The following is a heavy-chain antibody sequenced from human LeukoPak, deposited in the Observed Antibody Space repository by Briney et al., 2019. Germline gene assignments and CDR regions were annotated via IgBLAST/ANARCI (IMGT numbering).Heavy chain of an antibody. Sequence: GASVKVSCKASGYIFTSYGIAWVRQAPGQGLEWMGWISVYNDNTNYAQKLQGRVTMTTDTSTSTAYKELRSLRSDDTAVYYCARVDGYHSFDYWGQGALVTVSS. D-gene: IGHD5-24*01. CDR2: ISVYNDNT. V-gene: IGHV1-18*01. CDR3: ARVDGYHSFDY. J-gene: IGHJ4*02. CDR1: GYIFTSYG.